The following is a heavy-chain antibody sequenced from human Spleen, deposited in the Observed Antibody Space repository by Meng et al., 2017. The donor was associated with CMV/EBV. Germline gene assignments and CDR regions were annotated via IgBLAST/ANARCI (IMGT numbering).Heavy chain of an antibody. Sequence: SCKSSGYTFTSYGISWVRQAPGQGLEWMGWISAYTGNTNYAQKLQGRVTMTTDTSTSTAYMELRSLRSDDTAVYYCARDFTGWYFDLWGRGTLVTVSS. CDR2: ISAYTGNT. D-gene: IGHD3-9*01. V-gene: IGHV1-18*01. CDR1: GYTFTSYG. J-gene: IGHJ2*01. CDR3: ARDFTGWYFDL.